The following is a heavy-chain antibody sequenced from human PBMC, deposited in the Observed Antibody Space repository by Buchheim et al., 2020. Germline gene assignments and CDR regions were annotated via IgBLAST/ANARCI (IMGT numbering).Heavy chain of an antibody. CDR1: GFTFSSYS. CDR3: ARDSVDFWSGYYMDY. V-gene: IGHV3-48*01. J-gene: IGHJ4*02. CDR2: ISSSSSTI. D-gene: IGHD3-3*01. Sequence: EVQLVESGGGLVQPGGSLRLSCAASGFTFSSYSVNWVRQAPGKGLEWVSYISSSSSTIYYADSVKGRFTISRDNAKNSLYLQMNSLRAEDTAVYYCARDSVDFWSGYYMDYWGQGTL.